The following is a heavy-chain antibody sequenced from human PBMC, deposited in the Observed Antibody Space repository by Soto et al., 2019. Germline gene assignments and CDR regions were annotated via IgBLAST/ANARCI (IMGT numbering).Heavy chain of an antibody. Sequence: SLRLSCAASGFTFSSYAMSWVRQAPGKGLEWVSAISGSGGSTYYADSVKGRFTISRDNSKNTLYLQMNSLRAEDTAVYYCAKDGSSGWYLRPYYFDYWGQGTLVTVSS. J-gene: IGHJ4*02. CDR3: AKDGSSGWYLRPYYFDY. D-gene: IGHD6-19*01. V-gene: IGHV3-23*01. CDR2: ISGSGGST. CDR1: GFTFSSYA.